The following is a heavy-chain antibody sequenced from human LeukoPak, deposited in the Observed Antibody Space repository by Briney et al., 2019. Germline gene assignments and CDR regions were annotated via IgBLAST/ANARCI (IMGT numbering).Heavy chain of an antibody. CDR1: GGSISSFY. Sequence: SESLSLTCTTSGGSISSFYWSWIRQPAGEGLEWIGRISTSGSTNYNPSLKSRVTVSVDTSKKQLSLKLTSLTAADTAVYYCARDVSWFDAWGQGTLVTVSS. CDR2: ISTSGST. V-gene: IGHV4-4*07. CDR3: ARDVSWFDA. J-gene: IGHJ5*02.